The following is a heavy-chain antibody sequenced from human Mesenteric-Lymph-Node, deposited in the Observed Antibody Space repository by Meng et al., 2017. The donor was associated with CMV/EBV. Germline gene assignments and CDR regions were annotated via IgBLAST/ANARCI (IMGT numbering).Heavy chain of an antibody. V-gene: IGHV4-38-2*02. D-gene: IGHD3-10*01. CDR2: IYHHGDT. Sequence: SETLSLTCSVSNYSISSGYYWGWIRQSPGKGLEWIGSIYHHGDTYTNPSLKSRVTISLDPSKNQFSLRLKSVTAADTAVYFWSRELLVRGPDAVELWGQGTMVTVSS. J-gene: IGHJ3*01. CDR1: NYSISSGYY. CDR3: SRELLVRGPDAVEL.